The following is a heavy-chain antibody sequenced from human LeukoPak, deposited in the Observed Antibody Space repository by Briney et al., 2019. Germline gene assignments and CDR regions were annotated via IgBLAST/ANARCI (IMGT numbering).Heavy chain of an antibody. CDR3: ATLLRYHLGY. J-gene: IGHJ4*02. CDR1: GFTFSSYS. Sequence: GVLILSCAASGFTFSSYSMNWVRQAPGKGLEWVSSISSSSSYIYYADSVKGRFTISRDNAKNSLYLQMNSLRAEDTAVYYCATLLRYHLGYWGQGTLVTVSS. CDR2: ISSSSSYI. V-gene: IGHV3-21*01. D-gene: IGHD3-9*01.